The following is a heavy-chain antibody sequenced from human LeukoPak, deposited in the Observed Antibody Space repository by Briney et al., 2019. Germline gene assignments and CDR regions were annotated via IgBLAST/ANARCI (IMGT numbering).Heavy chain of an antibody. CDR2: ISGSGGST. CDR1: GFTFSSYA. Sequence: GGSLRLSCAASGFTFSSYAMSWVRQAPGKGLEWASGISGSGGSTYYADSVKGRFTISRDNSKNTLFLQMHSLRAEDTAVYYCAKGGYCSSSSCYGVDAFDIWGQGTMVTVSS. J-gene: IGHJ3*02. D-gene: IGHD2-2*01. CDR3: AKGGYCSSSSCYGVDAFDI. V-gene: IGHV3-23*01.